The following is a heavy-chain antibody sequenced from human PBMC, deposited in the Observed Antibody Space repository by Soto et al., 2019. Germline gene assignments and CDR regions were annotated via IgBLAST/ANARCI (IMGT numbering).Heavy chain of an antibody. CDR3: ARPLSYCSGGSCDAFDI. CDR2: IYYSGST. J-gene: IGHJ3*02. V-gene: IGHV4-39*01. D-gene: IGHD2-15*01. CDR1: GGSISSSSYY. Sequence: NPSETLSLTCTVSGGSISSSSYYWGWIRQPPGKGLEWIGSIYYSGSTYYNPSLKSRVTISVDTSKNQFSLKLSSVTAADTAVYYCARPLSYCSGGSCDAFDIWGQGTMVTVSS.